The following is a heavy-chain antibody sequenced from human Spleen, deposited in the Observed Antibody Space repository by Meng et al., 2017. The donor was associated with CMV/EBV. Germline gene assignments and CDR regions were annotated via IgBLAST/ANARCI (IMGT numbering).Heavy chain of an antibody. CDR3: AREGVVGTTIYFDS. D-gene: IGHD1-1*01. V-gene: IGHV1-69*05. CDR1: GGHFSNYG. Sequence: SGGHFSNYGVNWVRQAPRQGLGWVGRLIPIFGATNCAQEFQSRVTLTTDESTTTAYMELSSLRSGDTAVYYCAREGVVGTTIYFDSWGQGTLVTVSS. CDR2: LIPIFGAT. J-gene: IGHJ4*02.